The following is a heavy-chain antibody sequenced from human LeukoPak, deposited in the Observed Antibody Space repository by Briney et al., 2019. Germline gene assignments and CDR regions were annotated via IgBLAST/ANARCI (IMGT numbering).Heavy chain of an antibody. CDR2: IKKDGSEK. J-gene: IGHJ6*03. V-gene: IGHV3-7*01. CDR1: GFTFSNYW. D-gene: IGHD3-10*01. CDR3: ARGGSRGYYMDV. Sequence: GGSLRLSCAASGFTFSNYWMSWVRQAPGKGLEWVANIKKDGSEKYHVDSVKGRFTISRDNAKNSLYLQMNSLRAEDTAVYYCARGGSRGYYMDVWGKGTTVTVSS.